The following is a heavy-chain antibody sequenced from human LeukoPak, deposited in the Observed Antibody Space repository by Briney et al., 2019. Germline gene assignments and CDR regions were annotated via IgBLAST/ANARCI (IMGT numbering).Heavy chain of an antibody. D-gene: IGHD3-22*01. V-gene: IGHV4-61*01. J-gene: IGHJ4*02. CDR3: VRLFVDSTGRLD. CDR1: GGSVSSGSYY. CDR2: IYYSGST. Sequence: PSETLSLTCTVSGGSVSSGSYYWSWIRQPPGKGLEWIGYIYYSGSTNYNPSLKSRVTISVDTSKNQFSLKLSSVTAADTAVYYCVRLFVDSTGRLDWGQGALVTVSS.